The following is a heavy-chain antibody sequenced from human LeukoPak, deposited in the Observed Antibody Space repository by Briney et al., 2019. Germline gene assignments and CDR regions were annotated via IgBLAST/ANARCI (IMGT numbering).Heavy chain of an antibody. CDR2: IYYYGST. CDR1: GASINNYY. Sequence: SETLSLTCTVSGASINNYYWSWIRQPPGKGLEWIGYIYYYGSTNYNPSLKSRVTISVDTSENQFSLRLTSVTAADTAVYYCVRLRGSSGPIDHWGQGTQVTVSS. CDR3: VRLRGSSGPIDH. V-gene: IGHV4-59*01. D-gene: IGHD3-22*01. J-gene: IGHJ4*02.